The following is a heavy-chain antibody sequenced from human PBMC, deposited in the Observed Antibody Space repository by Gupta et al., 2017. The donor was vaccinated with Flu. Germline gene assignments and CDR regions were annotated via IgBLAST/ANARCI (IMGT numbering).Heavy chain of an antibody. V-gene: IGHV3-21*01. Sequence: ELQLVASGGGLVRPGVSLRLSCSASGFRFSGYKMNWVRQAPGEGLEWVFSIAGSGHEMNYADSVKGRFSSCRDNAENSVVLLISNLRGDDTSVYYCVREYWSHYFYCGGYCHDDWGQGTRVTVPA. D-gene: IGHD2-21*01. CDR1: GFRFSGYK. CDR3: VREYWSHYFYCGGYCHDD. CDR2: IAGSGHEM. J-gene: IGHJ1*01.